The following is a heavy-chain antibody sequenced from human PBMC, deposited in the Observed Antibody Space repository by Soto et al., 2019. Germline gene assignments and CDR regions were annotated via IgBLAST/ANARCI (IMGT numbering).Heavy chain of an antibody. CDR2: ISYDGSNN. Sequence: GGSLRLSCAASGFTFRSYGMHWVRQAPGKGLGWVAVISYDGSNNYYADSVKGRFTISRDNSKNTLYLQMNSLRAEDTAVYYCAKDVVVGATTGLGDYYYYYGMDVWGQGTTVTVS. CDR3: AKDVVVGATTGLGDYYYYYGMDV. D-gene: IGHD1-26*01. V-gene: IGHV3-30*18. J-gene: IGHJ6*02. CDR1: GFTFRSYG.